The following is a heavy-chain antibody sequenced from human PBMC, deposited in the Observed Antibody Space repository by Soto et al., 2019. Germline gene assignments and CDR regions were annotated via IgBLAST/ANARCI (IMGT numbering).Heavy chain of an antibody. Sequence: HPGGSLRLSCAASGFTFSSYAMSWVRQSPGKGLEWVSAISGSGGSTYYADSVKGRFTISRDNSKNTLYLQMNSLRAEDTAVYYCAKVRSRFGELLLAELYYYYGMDVWGQGTTVTVSS. CDR3: AKVRSRFGELLLAELYYYYGMDV. V-gene: IGHV3-23*01. CDR1: GFTFSSYA. CDR2: ISGSGGST. D-gene: IGHD3-10*01. J-gene: IGHJ6*02.